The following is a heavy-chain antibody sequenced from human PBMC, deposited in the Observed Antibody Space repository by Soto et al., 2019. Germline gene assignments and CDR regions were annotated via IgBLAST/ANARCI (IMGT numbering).Heavy chain of an antibody. V-gene: IGHV4-59*01. J-gene: IGHJ6*02. CDR2: IYYSGST. Sequence: SETLSLTCTVSGGSISSYYWSWIRQPPGKGLEWIGYIYYSGSTNYNPSLKSRVTISVDTSKNQFSLKLSSVTAADTAVYYCARAKYSSSWSDYYYYGMDVWGQGTTVTVSS. CDR1: GGSISSYY. D-gene: IGHD6-13*01. CDR3: ARAKYSSSWSDYYYYGMDV.